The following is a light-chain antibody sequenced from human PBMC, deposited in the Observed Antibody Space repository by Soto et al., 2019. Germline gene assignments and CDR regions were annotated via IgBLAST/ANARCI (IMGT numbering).Light chain of an antibody. CDR2: DAY. CDR1: QSFRGL. J-gene: IGKJ5*01. Sequence: EVVLTQSPVTLSLSPGERATLSCRASQSFRGLLAWYQQKPGQAPRLLIYDAYNRATGIPPSFSGSGSGTDFPLTISSLEPEASAVYYCQQRHMWPITFVQGTRLEIK. CDR3: QQRHMWPIT. V-gene: IGKV3-11*01.